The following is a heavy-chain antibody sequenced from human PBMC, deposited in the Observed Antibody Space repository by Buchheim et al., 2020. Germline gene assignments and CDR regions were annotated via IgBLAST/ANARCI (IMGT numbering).Heavy chain of an antibody. J-gene: IGHJ4*02. D-gene: IGHD5-24*01. Sequence: EVQLLESGGGLVQPGGSLRLSCAASGFTFNTFDMRWVRQAPGKGLEWVSVILGSNGATYYAESVKGRFTISKDNSKNTLYLQMDSLRAEDTAIYYCTKGAWLDGYWGQGTL. V-gene: IGHV3-23*01. CDR2: ILGSNGAT. CDR3: TKGAWLDGY. CDR1: GFTFNTFD.